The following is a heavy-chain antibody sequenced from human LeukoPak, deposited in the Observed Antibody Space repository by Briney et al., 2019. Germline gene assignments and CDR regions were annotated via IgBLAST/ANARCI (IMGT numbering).Heavy chain of an antibody. CDR1: GFTFTSSA. V-gene: IGHV1-58*01. Sequence: SVKYACKASGFTFTSSAVQWVRQTRGQHLEWIGWIVVGSGNTNYAQKFQGRVTMTRDTSTSTVYMELSSLRSEDTAVYYCARTRDDYTHADVWGEGTMVTVSS. CDR2: IVVGSGNT. J-gene: IGHJ6*04. D-gene: IGHD5-24*01. CDR3: ARTRDDYTHADV.